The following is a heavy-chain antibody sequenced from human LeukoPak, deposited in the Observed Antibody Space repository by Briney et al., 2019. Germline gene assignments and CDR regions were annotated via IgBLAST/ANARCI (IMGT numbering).Heavy chain of an antibody. CDR1: GSTFSSYA. Sequence: GGSLRLSCAASGSTFSSYAMSWVRQAPGKGLEWVSAISGSGGSTYYADSVKGRFTISRDNSKNTLYLQMNSLRAEDTAVYYCATRGVYYYDSSGYYRYFDYWGQGTLVTVSS. D-gene: IGHD3-22*01. CDR3: ATRGVYYYDSSGYYRYFDY. CDR2: ISGSGGST. V-gene: IGHV3-23*01. J-gene: IGHJ4*02.